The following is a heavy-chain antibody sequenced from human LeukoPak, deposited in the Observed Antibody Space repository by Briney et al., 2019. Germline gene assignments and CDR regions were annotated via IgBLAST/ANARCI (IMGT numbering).Heavy chain of an antibody. CDR3: AREDASSWDY. D-gene: IGHD6-13*01. J-gene: IGHJ4*02. V-gene: IGHV3-20*04. CDR2: IKRYGDST. Sequence: GGSLRLSCAASGFTFSTYNMNWVRQAPGKGLEWLSGIKRYGDSTGYADSVKGRFTISRDNAKNSLYLQMNSLRAEDTAVYYCAREDASSWDYWGQGILVTVSS. CDR1: GFTFSTYN.